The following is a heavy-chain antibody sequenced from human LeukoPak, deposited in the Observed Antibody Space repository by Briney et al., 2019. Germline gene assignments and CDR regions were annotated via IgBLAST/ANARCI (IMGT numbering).Heavy chain of an antibody. D-gene: IGHD6-19*01. V-gene: IGHV1-18*01. CDR1: GYTFISYG. Sequence: ASVKVSCKTAGYTFISYGISWVRQAPGQGREWMGWNSAYIVNTNYAQKFQGRVTMTTDTSTSTAYMELRTLRSDDTAVYYCARDSESGWRELDCWGQGTLVTVFS. J-gene: IGHJ4*02. CDR2: NSAYIVNT. CDR3: ARDSESGWRELDC.